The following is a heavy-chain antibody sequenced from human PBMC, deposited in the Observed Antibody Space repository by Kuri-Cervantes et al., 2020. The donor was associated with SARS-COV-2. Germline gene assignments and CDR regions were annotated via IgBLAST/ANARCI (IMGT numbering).Heavy chain of an antibody. V-gene: IGHV4-39*01. D-gene: IGHD3-3*02. Sequence: SETLSLTCIVSGGSISSTSYYWTWIRQPPGKGLEWIGIINYIGNSYRNPSLRSRVIMSVATSKNQFFVNINSVTAADTAIYFCSRHPNSMSGFDPWGQGTPVTVSS. CDR1: GGSISSTSYY. CDR3: SRHPNSMSGFDP. CDR2: INYIGNS. J-gene: IGHJ5*02.